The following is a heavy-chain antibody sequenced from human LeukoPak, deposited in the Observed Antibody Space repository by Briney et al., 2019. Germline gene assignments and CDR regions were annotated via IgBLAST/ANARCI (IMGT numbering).Heavy chain of an antibody. V-gene: IGHV3-21*01. CDR3: ARGNKGSSWYLGDFDY. J-gene: IGHJ4*02. CDR1: GFTFSSYS. CDR2: ISSSSSYI. Sequence: TGGSLRLSCAASGFTFSSYSMNWVRQAPGKGLEWVSSISSSSSYIYYADSVKGRFTISRDNAKNSLYLQMNSLRAEDTAVYYCARGNKGSSWYLGDFDYWGQGTLVTVSS. D-gene: IGHD6-13*01.